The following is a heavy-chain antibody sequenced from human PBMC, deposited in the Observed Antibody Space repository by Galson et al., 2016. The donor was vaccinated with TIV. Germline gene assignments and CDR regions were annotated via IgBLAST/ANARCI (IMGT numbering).Heavy chain of an antibody. Sequence: SVKVSCKASGGTFRSPAINWVRQAPGQGLEWMGGIIPVLGIINYAQKFQGRLTITADKVTTTTTMELSSLRSEDTAVYYCARHEQQLDPTHLDYWGQGTLVTVSS. CDR2: IIPVLGII. CDR1: GGTFRSPA. CDR3: ARHEQQLDPTHLDY. D-gene: IGHD1-1*01. J-gene: IGHJ4*02. V-gene: IGHV1-69*10.